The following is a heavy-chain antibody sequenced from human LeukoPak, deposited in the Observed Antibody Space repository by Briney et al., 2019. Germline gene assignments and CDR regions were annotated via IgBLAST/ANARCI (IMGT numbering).Heavy chain of an antibody. J-gene: IGHJ4*02. V-gene: IGHV1-18*01. D-gene: IGHD3-22*01. CDR2: ISAYNGNT. Sequence: ASVKVSCKASGYSFTSYGSSWVRQAPGQGLEWMGGISAYNGNTNYAQKLQRRVTMTTDTSTSTDYMELRSLRSDATAVYYCARDLNYYDSSGYYAWILYWGQGTLVTVSS. CDR1: GYSFTSYG. CDR3: ARDLNYYDSSGYYAWILY.